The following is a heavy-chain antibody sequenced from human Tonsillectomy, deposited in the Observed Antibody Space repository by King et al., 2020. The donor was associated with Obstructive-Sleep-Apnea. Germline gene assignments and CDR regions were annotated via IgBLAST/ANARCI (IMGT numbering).Heavy chain of an antibody. CDR1: GYRFSTYW. V-gene: IGHV5-10-1*01. J-gene: IGHJ4*02. Sequence: QLVQSGAEVKKPGESLRISCQGSGYRFSTYWISWVRQMPGKGLEWMVMINPSDSYTNYSPSFQGHVTISSDKSITAAYLQWSSLEASDPAIYYWARHLTGGSSGWYSVPFDCWGQGTLVTVSS. CDR2: INPSDSYT. D-gene: IGHD6-19*01. CDR3: ARHLTGGSSGWYSVPFDC.